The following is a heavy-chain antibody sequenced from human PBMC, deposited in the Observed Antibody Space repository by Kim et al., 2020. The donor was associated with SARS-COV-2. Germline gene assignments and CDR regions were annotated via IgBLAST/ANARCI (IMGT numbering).Heavy chain of an antibody. Sequence: GESLKISCKGSGYSFTSYWISWVRQMPGKGLEWMGRIDPSDSYTNYSPSFQGHVTISADKSISTAYLQWSSLKASDTAMYYCARAGYCSSTSCYAAGLGYWGQGTLVTVSS. J-gene: IGHJ4*02. D-gene: IGHD2-2*01. CDR3: ARAGYCSSTSCYAAGLGY. V-gene: IGHV5-10-1*01. CDR2: IDPSDSYT. CDR1: GYSFTSYW.